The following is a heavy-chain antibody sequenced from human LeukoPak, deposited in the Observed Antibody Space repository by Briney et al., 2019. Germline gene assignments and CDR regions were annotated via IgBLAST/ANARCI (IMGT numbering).Heavy chain of an antibody. CDR2: IDYSGGT. J-gene: IGHJ3*02. CDR1: GGSISSLE. D-gene: IGHD1-14*01. Sequence: SETLSPTPRDSGGSISSLECSWIRQPPGKGLEWIAYIDYSGGTNYNPSLKSRLTISVDASKNQVSLKLSSMTAADTAVHYCARYRRRHRLHAPDNWGQGTMVTVSS. V-gene: IGHV4-59*11. CDR3: ARYRRRHRLHAPDN.